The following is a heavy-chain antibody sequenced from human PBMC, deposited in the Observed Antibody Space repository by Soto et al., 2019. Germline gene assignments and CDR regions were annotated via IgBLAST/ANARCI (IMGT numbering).Heavy chain of an antibody. V-gene: IGHV1-69*13. Sequence: ASVKVSCKASGGTFSSYAISWVRQAPGQGLEWMGGIIPIFGTANYAQKFQGRVTITADESTSAAYMELSSLRSEDTAVYYCARGTYYYDSSGYYFDYWGQGTLVTVSS. D-gene: IGHD3-22*01. CDR3: ARGTYYYDSSGYYFDY. CDR1: GGTFSSYA. J-gene: IGHJ4*02. CDR2: IIPIFGTA.